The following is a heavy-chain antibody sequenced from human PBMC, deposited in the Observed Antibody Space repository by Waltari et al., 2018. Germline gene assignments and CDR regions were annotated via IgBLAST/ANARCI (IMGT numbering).Heavy chain of an antibody. J-gene: IGHJ6*03. Sequence: EVQLVQSGAEVKKAGESLRISCEGSGYSFTSYWIGWVRQMPGKGLEWMGFIYPGDSDTRYSPSFQGKVTISADKSLRTAYLQWTSLKASDSAMYYCARHGWYSGHDGDYFYMDVWGMGTTVTVSS. CDR1: GYSFTSYW. CDR3: ARHGWYSGHDGDYFYMDV. V-gene: IGHV5-51*01. CDR2: IYPGDSDT. D-gene: IGHD1-26*01.